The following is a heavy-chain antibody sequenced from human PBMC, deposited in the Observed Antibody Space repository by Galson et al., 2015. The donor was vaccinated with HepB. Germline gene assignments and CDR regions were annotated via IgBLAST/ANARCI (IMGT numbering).Heavy chain of an antibody. D-gene: IGHD3-22*01. CDR3: AKESTYYYDTELGTDSFYAMDV. CDR2: ISAVDGST. CDR1: GFTFNNYA. V-gene: IGHV3-23*01. Sequence: SLRLSCAASGFTFNNYAMSWVRQAPGKGLQWVSTISAVDGSTHYADSVKGRFTMSRDSSNNTLYLQMNSLRVEDTAVFYCAKESTYYYDTELGTDSFYAMDVWGQGTTVTVSS. J-gene: IGHJ6*02.